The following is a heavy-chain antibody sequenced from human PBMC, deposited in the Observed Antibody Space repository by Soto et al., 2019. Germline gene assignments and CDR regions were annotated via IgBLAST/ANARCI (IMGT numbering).Heavy chain of an antibody. Sequence: GGSLRLSCAASGFTFSSYGMHWVRQAPGKGLEWVAVISYDGSNKYYADSVKGRFTISRDNSKNTLYLQMNSLRAEDTAVYYWAKDRAAPRWGSAVDYWGQGTLVTVSS. CDR1: GFTFSSYG. J-gene: IGHJ4*02. V-gene: IGHV3-30*18. CDR2: ISYDGSNK. CDR3: AKDRAAPRWGSAVDY. D-gene: IGHD7-27*01.